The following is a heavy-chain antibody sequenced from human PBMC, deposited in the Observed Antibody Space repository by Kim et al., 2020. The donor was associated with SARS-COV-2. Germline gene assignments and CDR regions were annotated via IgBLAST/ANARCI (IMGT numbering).Heavy chain of an antibody. V-gene: IGHV1-2*02. CDR2: MHPNSGAT. J-gene: IGHJ4*02. D-gene: IGHD6-13*01. CDR1: GYTFTDYY. CDR3: ARDLNAAATFDS. Sequence: ASVKVSCKASGYTFTDYYMHWVRQAPGQGLEWMGWMHPNSGATRYPQKFQGRVTMTRATSIGTAYMELNRLTSDDTALYYCARDLNAAATFDSWGQGTLVTVSS.